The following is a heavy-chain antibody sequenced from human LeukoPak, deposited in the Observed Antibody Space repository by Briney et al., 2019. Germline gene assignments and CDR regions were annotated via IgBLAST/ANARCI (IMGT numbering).Heavy chain of an antibody. Sequence: GGSLRLSCAASGFTFSSYAMSWVRQAPGKGLEWVSAISGSGGSTYYADSVKGRFTISRDNSKNTPYLQMNSLRAEDTAVYYCARTEYCSPTSCKYASFWGQGTMVTVSS. CDR1: GFTFSSYA. J-gene: IGHJ3*01. CDR3: ARTEYCSPTSCKYASF. CDR2: ISGSGGST. V-gene: IGHV3-23*01. D-gene: IGHD2-2*01.